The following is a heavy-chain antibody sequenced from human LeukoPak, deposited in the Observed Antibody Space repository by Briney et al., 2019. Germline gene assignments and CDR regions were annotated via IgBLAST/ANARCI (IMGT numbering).Heavy chain of an antibody. V-gene: IGHV4-4*07. Sequence: SETLSLTCTVSGGPISSYYWSWIRQPAGKGLEWIGRLHTSGNTDYNPSLMSRVTMSVDTSKNQFSLKLNSVTAADTAVYYCARVGYNWNHFDYWGQGTLVTVSS. CDR2: LHTSGNT. J-gene: IGHJ4*02. CDR1: GGPISSYY. D-gene: IGHD1-20*01. CDR3: ARVGYNWNHFDY.